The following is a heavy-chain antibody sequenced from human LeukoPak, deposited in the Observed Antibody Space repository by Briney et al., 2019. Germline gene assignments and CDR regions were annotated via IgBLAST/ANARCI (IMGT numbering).Heavy chain of an antibody. CDR2: ISAYNGNT. CDR1: GYTFTSYG. Sequence: GASVKVSCKASGYTFTSYGISWVRQAPGQGLEWMGWISAYNGNTNYAQKLQGRVTMTTDTSTSTAYMELRSLRSDDTAVYYCARDREMATILETDYWGQGTLVTVSS. CDR3: ARDREMATILETDY. J-gene: IGHJ4*02. D-gene: IGHD5-12*01. V-gene: IGHV1-18*01.